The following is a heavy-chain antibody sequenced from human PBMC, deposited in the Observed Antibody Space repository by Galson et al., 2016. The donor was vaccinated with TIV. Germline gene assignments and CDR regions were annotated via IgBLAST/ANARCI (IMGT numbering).Heavy chain of an antibody. J-gene: IGHJ3*01. Sequence: SLRLSCAASGFTFSNYDMRWVRQAPGKGLEWVAFIRFDEATKYYGDSVKGRFTISRDNSKNTLYLQMNSLRPEDTALYYCARKDQPILVVGPAGGASDLWGQGTMVIVSS. D-gene: IGHD2-15*01. CDR3: ARKDQPILVVGPAGGASDL. V-gene: IGHV3-30*02. CDR2: IRFDEATK. CDR1: GFTFSNYD.